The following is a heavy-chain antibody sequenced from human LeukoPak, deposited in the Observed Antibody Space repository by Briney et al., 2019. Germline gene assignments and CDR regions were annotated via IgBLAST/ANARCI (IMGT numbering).Heavy chain of an antibody. CDR3: AKDLHGGLYPTASDI. V-gene: IGHV3-30*02. CDR1: GFTFSNYG. D-gene: IGHD2-8*01. CDR2: IRYDGTYE. Sequence: GGSLRLSCAASGFTFSNYGMHWVRQAPGKGLEWVAFIRYDGTYEYHADSVKGRFTISRDNSKNTVYLHMNSLRVEDTAVYYCAKDLHGGLYPTASDIWGQGTMVTVSS. J-gene: IGHJ3*02.